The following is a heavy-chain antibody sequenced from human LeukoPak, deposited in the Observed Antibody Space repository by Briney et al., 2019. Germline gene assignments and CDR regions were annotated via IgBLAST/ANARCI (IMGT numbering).Heavy chain of an antibody. D-gene: IGHD2-2*01. CDR2: IKQDGSEK. V-gene: IGHV3-7*01. J-gene: IGHJ5*02. CDR3: ARFIVVVPAAMDEGNWFDP. Sequence: GGSLRLSCAASGFTFSSYWMSWVRQAPGKGLEWVANIKQDGSEKYYVDSVKGRFTISRDNAKNSLYLQMNSLRAEDTAVYYCARFIVVVPAAMDEGNWFDPWGQGTLVTVSS. CDR1: GFTFSSYW.